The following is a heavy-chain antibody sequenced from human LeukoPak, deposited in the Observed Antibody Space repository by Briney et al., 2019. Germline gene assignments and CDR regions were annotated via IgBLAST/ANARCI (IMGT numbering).Heavy chain of an antibody. J-gene: IGHJ4*02. V-gene: IGHV4-39*07. Sequence: PSETLSLTCSVSGGSISSSSYYWGWIRQPPGKGLEWIGEINHSGSTNYNPSLKSRVTISVDTSKNQFSLKLSSVTAADTAVYYCARGRDYWGQGTLVTVSS. CDR1: GGSISSSSYY. CDR3: ARGRDY. CDR2: INHSGST.